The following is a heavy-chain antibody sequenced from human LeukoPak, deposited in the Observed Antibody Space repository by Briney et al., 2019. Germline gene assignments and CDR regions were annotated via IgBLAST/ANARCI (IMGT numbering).Heavy chain of an antibody. CDR1: GGSINTYY. V-gene: IGHV4-59*12. J-gene: IGHJ6*03. Sequence: SETLSLTCTVSGGSINTYYWSWIRQPPGKGLEWIGSIHYSGSTNYNPSLKSRVTISVDTSKNQFSLKLSSVTAADTAVYYCAREYCSGGSCYSYYYYNYMDVWGKGTTVTVSS. CDR3: AREYCSGGSCYSYYYYNYMDV. CDR2: IHYSGST. D-gene: IGHD2-15*01.